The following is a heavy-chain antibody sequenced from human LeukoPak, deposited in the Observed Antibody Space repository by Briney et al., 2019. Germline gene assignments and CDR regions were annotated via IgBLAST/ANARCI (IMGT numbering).Heavy chain of an antibody. Sequence: GGSLRLSCAASGFTFSGFSMNWVRQAPGKGLEWVSSISTSSSYIYYADSVKGRFTISRDNAKNLLYLQMNSLRAEDTAVYYCARFSQTRYGSGSYFARGYYYYMDVWGKGTTVTVSS. CDR2: ISTSSSYI. CDR1: GFTFSGFS. J-gene: IGHJ6*03. D-gene: IGHD3-10*01. V-gene: IGHV3-21*06. CDR3: ARFSQTRYGSGSYFARGYYYYMDV.